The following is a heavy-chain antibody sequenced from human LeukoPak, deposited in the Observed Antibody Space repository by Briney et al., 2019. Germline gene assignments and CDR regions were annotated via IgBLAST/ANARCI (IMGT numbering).Heavy chain of an antibody. D-gene: IGHD1-26*01. V-gene: IGHV4-38-2*02. CDR3: AKAPSYSGRYYADS. Sequence: PSETLSLTCTVSGYSISSAYFWGWIRQPPGKGLEWIGTVYQSGSIYYNPSLKSRVIISLDTSKNQFSLNLNSVTAADTAVYYCAKAPSYSGRYYADSWGQGTLVTVSS. CDR2: VYQSGSI. CDR1: GYSISSAYF. J-gene: IGHJ4*02.